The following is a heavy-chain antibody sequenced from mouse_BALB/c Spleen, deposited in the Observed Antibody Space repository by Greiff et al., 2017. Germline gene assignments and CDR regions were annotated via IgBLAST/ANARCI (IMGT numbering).Heavy chain of an antibody. D-gene: IGHD2-10*02. CDR1: GFNIKDYY. CDR3: ATPTYGNYWYFDV. V-gene: IGHV14-1*02. CDR2: IDPENGNT. Sequence: EVKLVESGAELVRPGALVKLSCKASGFNIKDYYMHWVKQRPEQGLEWIGWIDPENGNTIYDPKFQGKASITADTSSNTAYLQLSSLTSEDTAVYYCATPTYGNYWYFDVWGAGTTVTVSS. J-gene: IGHJ1*01.